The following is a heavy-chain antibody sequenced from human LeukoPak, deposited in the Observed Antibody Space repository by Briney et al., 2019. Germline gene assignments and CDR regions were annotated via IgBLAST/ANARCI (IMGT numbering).Heavy chain of an antibody. Sequence: SQTLSLTCALSGDTLSSNSTAWDWPRQSPSRGLEWLGRTYYRCKWYYDYALSLKSRLTINPDTSKNQFSLQLNSVTPEDTGMYYCARAKVGNGFDPWGQGTLVSVSS. D-gene: IGHD1-26*01. V-gene: IGHV6-1*01. CDR3: ARAKVGNGFDP. CDR1: GDTLSSNSTA. J-gene: IGHJ5*02. CDR2: TYYRCKWYY.